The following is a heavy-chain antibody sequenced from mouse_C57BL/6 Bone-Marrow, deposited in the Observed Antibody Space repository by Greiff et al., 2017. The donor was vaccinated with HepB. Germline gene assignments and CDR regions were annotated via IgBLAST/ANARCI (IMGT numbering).Heavy chain of an antibody. V-gene: IGHV1-69*01. CDR2: IDPSDSYT. J-gene: IGHJ4*01. Sequence: VQLQQPVAELVMPGASVKLSCKASGYTFTSYCMHWVKQRPGQGLEWIGEIDPSDSYTKYNQKFKGKSTLTVDKSSSTAYMQLSSLTSEDSAVYYWASEYADSNYEGYYDAMDYWGQGTSVTVSS. CDR1: GYTFTSYC. D-gene: IGHD2-5*01. CDR3: ASEYADSNYEGYYDAMDY.